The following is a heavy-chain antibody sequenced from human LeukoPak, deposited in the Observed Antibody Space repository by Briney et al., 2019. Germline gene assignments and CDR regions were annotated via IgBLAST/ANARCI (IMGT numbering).Heavy chain of an antibody. J-gene: IGHJ3*02. CDR2: ISSSGSTI. Sequence: PGGSLRLSCTASGFTFSSYEMNWVRQAPGKGLEWVSYISSSGSTIYYADSVKGRFTISRDNAKNSLYLQMNSLRAEDTALYYCAREGSSGFQRDDAFDMWGQGTMVTVSS. CDR3: AREGSSGFQRDDAFDM. CDR1: GFTFSSYE. V-gene: IGHV3-48*03. D-gene: IGHD6-19*01.